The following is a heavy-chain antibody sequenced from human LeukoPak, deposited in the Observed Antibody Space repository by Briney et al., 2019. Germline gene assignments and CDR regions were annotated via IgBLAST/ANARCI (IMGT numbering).Heavy chain of an antibody. CDR1: GFTFSSYS. J-gene: IGHJ4*02. CDR2: LSSSSSYI. D-gene: IGHD2-21*02. Sequence: GGSLRLSCAASGFTFSSYSMNWVRQAPGKGLEWVSSLSSSSSYIYYADSVKGRFTISRDNAKNSLYLQMNSLRAEDTAVYYCARVPYCGGDCYQYYFDYWGQGTPVTVSS. V-gene: IGHV3-21*01. CDR3: ARVPYCGGDCYQYYFDY.